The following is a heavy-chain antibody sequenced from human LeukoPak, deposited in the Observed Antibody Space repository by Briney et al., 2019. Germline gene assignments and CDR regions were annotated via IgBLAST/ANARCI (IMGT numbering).Heavy chain of an antibody. CDR1: GFTFSNAW. J-gene: IGHJ4*02. V-gene: IGHV3-15*01. CDR3: TTEEADSYGPFDY. D-gene: IGHD5-18*01. Sequence: GGSLRLSCAASGFTFSNAWMSWVRQAPGKGLEWVGRIKSKTDGGTTDYAAPVKGRFTISRDDSKSTLYLQMNSPKPEDTAVYYCTTEEADSYGPFDYWGQGTLVTVSS. CDR2: IKSKTDGGTT.